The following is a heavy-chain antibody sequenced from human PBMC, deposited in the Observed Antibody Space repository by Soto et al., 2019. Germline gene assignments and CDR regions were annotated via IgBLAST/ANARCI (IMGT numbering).Heavy chain of an antibody. CDR2: IYSGGNT. CDR3: ARDLPGIAASGAGG. J-gene: IGHJ4*02. V-gene: IGHV3-53*01. D-gene: IGHD6-13*01. CDR1: GFTVSNKY. Sequence: EVQLVESGGGLIQPGGSLRLSCAASGFTVSNKYMRWVRQAPGKGLEWVSLIYSGGNTHYADSVKGRFTISRDNSKNTLFLQMNSLRVEDTAVYYCARDLPGIAASGAGGWGQGTLVTVSS.